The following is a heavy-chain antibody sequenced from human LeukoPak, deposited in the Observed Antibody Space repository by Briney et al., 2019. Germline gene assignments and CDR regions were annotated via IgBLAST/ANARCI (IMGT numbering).Heavy chain of an antibody. CDR1: YX. V-gene: IGHV1-8*01. J-gene: IGHJ4*02. Sequence: YXIXWXXQXTXXXLXWMGWMNPNSGNTGYAQKFQGRVTMTRNTSISTAYMELSSLRSEDTAVYYCARDRGELALDYWGQGTLVTVSS. CDR2: MNPNSGNT. CDR3: ARDRGELALDY. D-gene: IGHD1-26*01.